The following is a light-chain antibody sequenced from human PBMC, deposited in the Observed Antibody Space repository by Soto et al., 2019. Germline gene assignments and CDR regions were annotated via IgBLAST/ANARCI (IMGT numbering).Light chain of an antibody. J-gene: IGKJ3*01. V-gene: IGKV1-27*01. Sequence: DIRMTQTPSSLSASVGDRVTITCRASQDLGNSLSCYQQKPGKVPALLTYAALTLQSGVPSRFSGSGSGTEFTLTISSLQTEDVANYYCQKSIGATFTFGPRTKVEI. CDR3: QKSIGATFT. CDR2: AAL. CDR1: QDLGNS.